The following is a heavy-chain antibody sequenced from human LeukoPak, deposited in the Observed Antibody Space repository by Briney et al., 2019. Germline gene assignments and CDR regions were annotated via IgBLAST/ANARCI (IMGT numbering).Heavy chain of an antibody. CDR2: IYHSGST. CDR3: ARGNGYYFPFDY. J-gene: IGHJ4*02. D-gene: IGHD3-22*01. CDR1: GVSISSGGYS. V-gene: IGHV4-30-2*01. Sequence: SETLSLTCAVSGVSISSGGYSWSWIRQPPGKGLEWIGYIYHSGSTYYNPSLKSRVTISVDGSKNQFSLKLSSVTAADTAVYYCARGNGYYFPFDYWGQGTLVTVSS.